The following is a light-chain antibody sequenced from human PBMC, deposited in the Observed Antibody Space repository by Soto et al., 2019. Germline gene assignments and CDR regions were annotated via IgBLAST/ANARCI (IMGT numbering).Light chain of an antibody. CDR2: DAS. CDR1: QSVSNH. J-gene: IGKJ4*01. V-gene: IGKV3-11*01. Sequence: EVVLTQSPSTLSLSPGERATLSCRATQSVSNHLAWYQHRPGQAPRLLIYDASNRATDIPARFSGSGSGTDFILTISSLEPEDSAVYYCQQRSLWPLTFGGGTKVEIK. CDR3: QQRSLWPLT.